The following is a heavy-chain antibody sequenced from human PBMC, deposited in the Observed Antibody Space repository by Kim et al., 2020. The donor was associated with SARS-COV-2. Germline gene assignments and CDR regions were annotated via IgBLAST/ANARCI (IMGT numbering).Heavy chain of an antibody. CDR2: INPSGGST. D-gene: IGHD3-10*01. Sequence: ASVKVSCKASGYTFTSYYMHWVRQAPGQGLEWMGIINPSGGSTSYAQKFQGRVTMTRDTSTSTVYMELSSLRSEDTAVYYCARDRGGELWFGELFPYYYGMDVWGQGTTVTVSS. CDR1: GYTFTSYY. CDR3: ARDRGGELWFGELFPYYYGMDV. J-gene: IGHJ6*02. V-gene: IGHV1-46*01.